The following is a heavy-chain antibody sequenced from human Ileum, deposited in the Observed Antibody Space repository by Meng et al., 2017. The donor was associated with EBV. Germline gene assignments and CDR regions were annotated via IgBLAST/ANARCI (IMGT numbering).Heavy chain of an antibody. CDR1: GVPVSRGRSS. CDR2: VYTTGNT. Sequence: QLQLPKSGPGLLKPTAPRSLPCNRSGVPVSRGRSSWTWVRQSPGKGLEFMGYVYTTGNTHQNPSLTSRVPVSADASKHQCALNLTSVTVADTAVYYCVRGRNDYMGIIASCGPGVLVTVSS. V-gene: IGHV4-61*01. CDR3: VRGRNDYMGIIAS. J-gene: IGHJ4*02. D-gene: IGHD5-24*01.